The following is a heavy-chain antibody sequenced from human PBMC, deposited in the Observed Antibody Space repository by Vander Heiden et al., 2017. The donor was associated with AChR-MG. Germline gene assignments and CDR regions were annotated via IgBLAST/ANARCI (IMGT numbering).Heavy chain of an antibody. CDR3: ARRDQYISSWGEGGWFDP. V-gene: IGHV4-39*01. CDR1: GGSISSSSYY. CDR2: IYYSGST. Sequence: QLQLQESGPGLVKPSETLSLTCTVSGGSISSSSYYWGWIRQPPGKGLEWIGSIYYSGSTYYTKSLKRRVTISVDTSKNQFSRKLSSVTAAETAVYYCARRDQYISSWGEGGWFDPWGQGTLVTVSS. J-gene: IGHJ5*02. D-gene: IGHD6-13*01.